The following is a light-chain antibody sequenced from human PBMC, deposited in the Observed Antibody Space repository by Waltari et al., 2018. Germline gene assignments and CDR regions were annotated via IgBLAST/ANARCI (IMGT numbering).Light chain of an antibody. J-gene: IGKJ3*01. V-gene: IGKV1-39*01. CDR2: ASS. CDR1: KRISTY. CDR3: QQTYGSPPT. Sequence: DIQMTQSPSSLSASVGDRVTIPCRASKRISTYLHWYQQKPGKAPKLLVYASSNFQTGVSSRFSGSGSGTDFTLTISSLEPEDFATYYCQQTYGSPPTFGPGTKVDI.